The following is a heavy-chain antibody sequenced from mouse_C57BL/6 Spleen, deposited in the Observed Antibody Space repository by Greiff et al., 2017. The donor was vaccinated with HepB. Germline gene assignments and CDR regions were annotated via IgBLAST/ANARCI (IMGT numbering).Heavy chain of an antibody. CDR2: IYPRSGNT. V-gene: IGHV1-81*01. J-gene: IGHJ1*03. CDR3: ARRSITTADWYFDV. CDR1: GYTFTSYG. Sequence: VQLQQSGAELARPGASVKLSCKASGYTFTSYGISWVKQRTGQGLEWIGEIYPRSGNTYYNEKFKGKATLTADKSSSTAYMELRSLTSEDSAVYFCARRSITTADWYFDVGGTGTTVTVSS. D-gene: IGHD1-1*01.